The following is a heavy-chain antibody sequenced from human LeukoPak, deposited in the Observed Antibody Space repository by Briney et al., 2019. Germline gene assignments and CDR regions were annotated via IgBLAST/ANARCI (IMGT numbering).Heavy chain of an antibody. Sequence: ASVKVSCKASGYTFNKYGISWVRQAPGQGLEWMGWISGYNGNTNYAQKFQGRVTMTTETSTSTAYMELRSLRSDDTAVYYCARTCSGSSCYVIYWGQGTLLTVSS. V-gene: IGHV1-18*01. CDR3: ARTCSGSSCYVIY. J-gene: IGHJ4*02. D-gene: IGHD2-2*01. CDR1: GYTFNKYG. CDR2: ISGYNGNT.